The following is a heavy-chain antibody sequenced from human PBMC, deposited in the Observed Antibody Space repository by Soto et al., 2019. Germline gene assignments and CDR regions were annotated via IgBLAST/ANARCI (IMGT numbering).Heavy chain of an antibody. CDR1: GFTFSDYY. CDR3: ARDRNYYDSSGYYSNY. V-gene: IGHV3-11*05. J-gene: IGHJ4*02. Sequence: GGSLRLSCAASGFTFSDYYMSWIRQAPGKGQEWFSYISSSSSYINYADSVKGRFTISRDNANNSLYLQMNSLRAEDTAVYYCARDRNYYDSSGYYSNYWGQGALVTVSS. D-gene: IGHD3-22*01. CDR2: ISSSSSYI.